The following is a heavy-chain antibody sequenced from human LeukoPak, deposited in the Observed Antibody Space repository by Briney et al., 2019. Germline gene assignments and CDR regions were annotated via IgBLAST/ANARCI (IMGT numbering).Heavy chain of an antibody. V-gene: IGHV3-74*01. J-gene: IGHJ6*02. CDR1: GFTFSSYW. Sequence: GGSLRLSCAASGFTFSSYWMHWVRQAPGKGLVWVSHINSDGSSTNYADSVKGRFTISRDNAKNTLYLQMNSPRAEDTAVYYCARAYYDFWSGQNYYYYGMDVWGQGTTVTVSS. CDR2: INSDGSST. CDR3: ARAYYDFWSGQNYYYYGMDV. D-gene: IGHD3-3*01.